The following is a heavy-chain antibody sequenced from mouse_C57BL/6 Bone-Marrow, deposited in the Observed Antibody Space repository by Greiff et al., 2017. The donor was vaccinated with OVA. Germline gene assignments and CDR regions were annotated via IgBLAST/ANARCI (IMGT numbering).Heavy chain of an antibody. J-gene: IGHJ1*03. CDR1: GYTFPSYW. CDR2: IDPNSGGT. CDR3: ARHDYDRNWYFDV. Sequence: VQLQQSGAELVKPGASVKLFCKASGYTFPSYWMHRVKQRPGRGLEWIGRIDPNSGGTKYNEKFKSKATLTVDKPSSTAYMQLSSLTSEDSAVYYCARHDYDRNWYFDVWGTGTTVTVSS. V-gene: IGHV1-72*01. D-gene: IGHD2-4*01.